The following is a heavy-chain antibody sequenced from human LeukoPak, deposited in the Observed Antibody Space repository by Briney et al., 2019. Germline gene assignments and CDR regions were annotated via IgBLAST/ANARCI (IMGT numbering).Heavy chain of an antibody. D-gene: IGHD6-19*01. V-gene: IGHV1-18*04. CDR3: ATGIAVAGTVGYFDY. J-gene: IGHJ4*02. Sequence: ASVKVSCKASGYTFTSYGISWVRQAPGQGLEWKGWISTYNGNRDYAQTLQGRLTMTTDASTSTAYMELRSLRSDDTAVYYCATGIAVAGTVGYFDYWGQGTLVTVSS. CDR2: ISTYNGNR. CDR1: GYTFTSYG.